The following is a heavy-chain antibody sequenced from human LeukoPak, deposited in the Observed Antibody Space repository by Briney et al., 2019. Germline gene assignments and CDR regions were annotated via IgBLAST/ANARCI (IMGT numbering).Heavy chain of an antibody. Sequence: SETLSLTCTVSGGSISSYYWSWIQQPPGKGLEWIGYIYYSGSTNYNPSLKSRVTISVDTSKNQFSLKLSSVTAADTAVYYCARGITVAGTNWFDPWGQGTLVTVSS. V-gene: IGHV4-59*12. J-gene: IGHJ5*02. CDR3: ARGITVAGTNWFDP. CDR1: GGSISSYY. CDR2: IYYSGST. D-gene: IGHD6-19*01.